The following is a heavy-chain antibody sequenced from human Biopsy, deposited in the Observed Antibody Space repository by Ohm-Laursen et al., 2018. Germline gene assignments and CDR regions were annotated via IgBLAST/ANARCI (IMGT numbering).Heavy chain of an antibody. J-gene: IGHJ6*02. CDR1: GDTFNKYG. CDR3: ARGGSGSGYYGMDV. D-gene: IGHD3-10*01. CDR2: IIPIVDIV. V-gene: IGHV1-69*04. Sequence: SSVKVSCKASGDTFNKYGIFWVRQAPGQGLEWMGRIIPIVDIVNYAQRFQGRVTMTADKSTSTAYLDLSSLISEDTAVYYCARGGSGSGYYGMDVWGQGTTGIV.